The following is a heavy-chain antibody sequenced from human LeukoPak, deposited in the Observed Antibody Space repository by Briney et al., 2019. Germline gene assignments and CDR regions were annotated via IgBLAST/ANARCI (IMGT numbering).Heavy chain of an antibody. D-gene: IGHD2-21*01. CDR2: INWEGSST. J-gene: IGHJ6*03. CDR1: GFSFDNYS. CDR3: SRSGVVVVATRANYMDV. Sequence: GGSLRLSCAASGFSFDNYSMHWVRQAPGQGLEWVSHINWEGSSTFYAASATGRLTSSRDTSQYSLYLQMNSLRSEDTGLYSCSRSGVVVVATRANYMDVWGKGTTVTVSS. V-gene: IGHV3-43*01.